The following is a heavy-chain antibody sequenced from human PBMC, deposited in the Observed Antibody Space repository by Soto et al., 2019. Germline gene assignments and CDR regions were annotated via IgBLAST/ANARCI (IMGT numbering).Heavy chain of an antibody. Sequence: SVKVSCKASGCTISSYAISCVRQAPGQGLEWMGGIIPIFGTANYAQKFQGRVTITADESTSTAYMELSSLRSEDTAVYYCARSPDVVVVAATPPTHYWYFDLWGRGTLVTVSS. D-gene: IGHD2-15*01. CDR2: IIPIFGTA. J-gene: IGHJ2*01. CDR3: ARSPDVVVVAATPPTHYWYFDL. CDR1: GCTISSYA. V-gene: IGHV1-69*13.